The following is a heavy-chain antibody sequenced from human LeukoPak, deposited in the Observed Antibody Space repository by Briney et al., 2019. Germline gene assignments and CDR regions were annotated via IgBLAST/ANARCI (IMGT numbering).Heavy chain of an antibody. CDR1: GGSISSYY. V-gene: IGHV4-4*07. J-gene: IGHJ3*02. CDR2: IYTSGST. Sequence: PSETLSLTCTVSGGSISSYYWSWIRQPAGKGLEWIGRIYTSGSTNYNPSLKSRVTMSVDTSKNQFSLKLSSVTAADTAVYYCARDYSIVGATSAFDIWGQGTMVTVSS. D-gene: IGHD1-26*01. CDR3: ARDYSIVGATSAFDI.